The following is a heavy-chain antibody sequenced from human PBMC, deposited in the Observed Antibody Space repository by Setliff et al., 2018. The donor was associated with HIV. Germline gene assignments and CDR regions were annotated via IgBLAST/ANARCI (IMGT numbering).Heavy chain of an antibody. J-gene: IGHJ4*02. V-gene: IGHV3-21*01. CDR1: GFTFSNYN. CDR3: ARDRASSGYYARFDH. CDR2: ISYDSRFI. D-gene: IGHD3-22*01. Sequence: PGGSLRLSCAASGFTFSNYNMNWVRQAPGKGLEWVSSISYDSRFIYHADSMKGRFTISRDNVKKLVYLQMNSLRAEDTAIYYCARDRASSGYYARFDHWGQGTLVTVSS.